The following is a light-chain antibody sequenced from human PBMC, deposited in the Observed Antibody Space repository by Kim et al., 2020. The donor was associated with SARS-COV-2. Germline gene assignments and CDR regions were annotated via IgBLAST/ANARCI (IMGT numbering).Light chain of an antibody. CDR2: KAS. CDR1: QDISEW. CDR3: HQYSSDPWT. V-gene: IGKV1-5*03. J-gene: IGKJ1*01. Sequence: DIQMTQSPSTLSASIGDRVTITCRASQDISEWLAWFQQKPGKAPKILISKASSLESGVPSRFSGSGSGTDFTLTITSLQPDDFASYFCHQYSSDPWTFGQGTKVDIK.